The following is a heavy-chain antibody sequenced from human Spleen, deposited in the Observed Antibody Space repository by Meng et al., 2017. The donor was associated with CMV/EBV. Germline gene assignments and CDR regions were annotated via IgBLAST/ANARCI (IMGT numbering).Heavy chain of an antibody. CDR3: ARGRYLEWLGGTWFDS. CDR2: IYYSGTT. D-gene: IGHD3-3*01. CDR1: GGSVSTDNYF. Sequence: SETLSLTCTVSGGSVSTDNYFWSWIRQPPGKGLEWIAYIYYSGTTNYNPSLKSRVTVSVDTSKNQFSLKLTSVTAADTAIYYCARGRYLEWLGGTWFDSWGQGTLVTVSS. J-gene: IGHJ5*01. V-gene: IGHV4-61*01.